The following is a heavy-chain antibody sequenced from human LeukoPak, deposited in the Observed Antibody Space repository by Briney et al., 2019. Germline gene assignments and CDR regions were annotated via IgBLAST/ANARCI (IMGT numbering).Heavy chain of an antibody. V-gene: IGHV3-11*01. Sequence: GGSLRLSCAASGFTFSSYAMSWIRQAPGKGLEWVSYISSSGSTIYYADSVKGRFTISRDNAKNSLYLQMNSLRAEDTAVYYCARGQSITIFGVVIPDYFDYWGQGTLVTVSS. CDR1: GFTFSSYA. D-gene: IGHD3-3*01. CDR2: ISSSGSTI. CDR3: ARGQSITIFGVVIPDYFDY. J-gene: IGHJ4*02.